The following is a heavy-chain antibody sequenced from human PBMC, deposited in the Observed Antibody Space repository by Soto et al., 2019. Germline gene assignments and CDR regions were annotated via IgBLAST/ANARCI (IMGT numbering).Heavy chain of an antibody. CDR2: IIPIFGTA. V-gene: IGHV1-69*01. CDR3: AYGESGSYSIYYYYYGMDV. Sequence: QVQLVQSGAEVKKPGSSVKVSCKASGGTFSSYAISWVRQAPGQGLEWMGGIIPIFGTANYAQKFQGRVTITADESTSTAYMELSSLRSDDTAVYYCAYGESGSYSIYYYYYGMDVWGQGTTVTVSS. D-gene: IGHD1-26*01. J-gene: IGHJ6*02. CDR1: GGTFSSYA.